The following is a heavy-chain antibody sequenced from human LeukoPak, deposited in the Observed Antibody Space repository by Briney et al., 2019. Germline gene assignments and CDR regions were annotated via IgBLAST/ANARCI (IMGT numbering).Heavy chain of an antibody. V-gene: IGHV3-23*01. CDR2: ISGSGSGGRT. Sequence: PGGSLRLSCAASGFTFSNFAMSWVRQAPGKGLEWVSVISGSGSGGRTYYADSVKGQFTISRDNSKKTLYLQMNRLRVEDTAVYYCAKEVGPYGDHPLDYWGQGTLVTVSS. CDR1: GFTFSNFA. CDR3: AKEVGPYGDHPLDY. D-gene: IGHD4/OR15-4a*01. J-gene: IGHJ4*02.